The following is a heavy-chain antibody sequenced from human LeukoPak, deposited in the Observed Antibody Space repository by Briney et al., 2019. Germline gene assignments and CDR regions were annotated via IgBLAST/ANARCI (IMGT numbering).Heavy chain of an antibody. CDR1: GYTFTNYY. J-gene: IGHJ4*02. D-gene: IGHD1-26*01. CDR2: IDPNTGGT. Sequence: ASVKVSWKTSGYTFTNYYIHWVRQAPGQGLEWMGRIDPNTGGTKSAKNFQGRVTMTRDTSISTAYMALSGLRSDDTAVYYCASLYDIVGTTVDYWGQGTLVTVSS. V-gene: IGHV1-2*06. CDR3: ASLYDIVGTTVDY.